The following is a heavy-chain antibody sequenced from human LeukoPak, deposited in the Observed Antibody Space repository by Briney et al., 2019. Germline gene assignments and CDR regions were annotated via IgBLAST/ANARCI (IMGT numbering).Heavy chain of an antibody. V-gene: IGHV4-30-2*01. CDR2: TYHSGST. CDR3: ASRYYYDSSGYSTLFDY. Sequence: SETLSLTCAVSGGSISSGGYSWSWIRQPPGKGLEWIGYTYHSGSTYYNPSLKSRVTISVDRSKNQFSLKLSSVTAADTAVYYCASRYYYDSSGYSTLFDYWGQGTLVTVSS. CDR1: GGSISSGGYS. J-gene: IGHJ4*02. D-gene: IGHD3-22*01.